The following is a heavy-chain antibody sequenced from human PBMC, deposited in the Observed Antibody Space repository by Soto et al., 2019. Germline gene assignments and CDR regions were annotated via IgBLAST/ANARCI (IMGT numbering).Heavy chain of an antibody. V-gene: IGHV3-23*01. Sequence: GGSLRLSCAASGFTFSSYAMSWVRQAPGKGLEWVSAISGSVGSTYYADSVKGRFTISRDNSKNTLYLQMNSLRAEDTAVYYCAKQEGFGELLSALDYWGQGTLVTVSS. CDR2: ISGSVGST. CDR1: GFTFSSYA. CDR3: AKQEGFGELLSALDY. J-gene: IGHJ4*02. D-gene: IGHD3-10*01.